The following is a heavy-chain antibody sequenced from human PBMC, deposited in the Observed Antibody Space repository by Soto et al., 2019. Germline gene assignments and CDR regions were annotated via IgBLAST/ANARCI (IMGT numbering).Heavy chain of an antibody. CDR3: ARDSGYGPGEYDFWSGLYYMVV. Sequence: PSETLSLTCTVSGGSISSYYWSWIRQPPGKGLEWIGYIYYSGSTNYNPSLKSRVTISVDTSKNQFSLKLSSVTAADTAVYYCARDSGYGPGEYDFWSGLYYMVVWGTGTTVTVSS. D-gene: IGHD3-3*01. CDR2: IYYSGST. J-gene: IGHJ6*03. CDR1: GGSISSYY. V-gene: IGHV4-59*01.